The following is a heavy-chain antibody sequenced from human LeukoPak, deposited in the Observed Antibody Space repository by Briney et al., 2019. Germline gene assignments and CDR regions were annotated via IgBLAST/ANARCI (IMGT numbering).Heavy chain of an antibody. D-gene: IGHD3-16*01. CDR3: ARDTAGIGVDY. Sequence: GGCLRLSCEASGFTLSSYWMHWVRQAPGKGLVWVSRINSVGTTTNYADSVKGRFTISRDNAKNTLYLQMNGLRAEDTAVYHCARDTAGIGVDYWGQGTLVTASS. CDR2: INSVGTTT. CDR1: GFTLSSYW. J-gene: IGHJ4*02. V-gene: IGHV3-74*01.